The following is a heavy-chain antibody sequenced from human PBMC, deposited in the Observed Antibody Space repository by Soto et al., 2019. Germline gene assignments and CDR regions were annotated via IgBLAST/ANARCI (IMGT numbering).Heavy chain of an antibody. J-gene: IGHJ4*02. CDR3: ARDPEESSSWFLDY. D-gene: IGHD6-13*01. CDR1: GYTFTSYA. V-gene: IGHV1-3*01. Sequence: ASVKVSCKASGYTFTSYAMHWVRQAPGQRLEWMGWINAGNGNTKYSQKFQGRVTITRDTSASTAYMELSSLRSEDTAAYYCARDPEESSSWFLDYWGQGTLVTVSS. CDR2: INAGNGNT.